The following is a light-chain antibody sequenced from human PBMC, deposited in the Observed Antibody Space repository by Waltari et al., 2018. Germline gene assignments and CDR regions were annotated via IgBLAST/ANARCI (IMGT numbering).Light chain of an antibody. CDR2: KAN. J-gene: IGLJ3*02. CDR1: SDSVSTTSY. V-gene: IGLV8-61*01. CDR3: SLYMGSGIWV. Sequence: QTVVTQEPSLSVSPGGTVTLTCALSSDSVSTTSYAPWYRQTPGQPPRTLLYKANTRSSGVPDRFSGSILGNKVALTITGTQADDESDYYCSLYMGSGIWVFGGGTKLTVL.